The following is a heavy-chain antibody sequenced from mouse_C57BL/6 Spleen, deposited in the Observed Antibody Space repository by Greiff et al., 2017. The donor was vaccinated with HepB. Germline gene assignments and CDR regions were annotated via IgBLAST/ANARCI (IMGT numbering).Heavy chain of an antibody. CDR2: IDPSDSYT. CDR1: GYTFTSYW. J-gene: IGHJ2*01. D-gene: IGHD2-1*01. V-gene: IGHV1-50*01. CDR3: ARRTGNYRFDD. Sequence: QVQLQQPGAELVKPGASVKLSCKASGYTFTSYWMQWVKQRPGQGLEWIGEIDPSDSYTNYNQKFKGKATLTVDTSSSTAYMQLSSLTSEDSAVYYCARRTGNYRFDDWGQGTTLTVSS.